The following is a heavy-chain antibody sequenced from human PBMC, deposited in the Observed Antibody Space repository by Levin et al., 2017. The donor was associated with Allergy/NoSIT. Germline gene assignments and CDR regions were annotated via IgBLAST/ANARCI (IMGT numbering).Heavy chain of an antibody. J-gene: IGHJ3*02. CDR1: GYTFTGYY. CDR2: INPNTGGT. D-gene: IGHD6-19*01. CDR3: ARATYSSGWYTEERAFDS. V-gene: IGHV1-2*02. Sequence: GESLKISCKASGYTFTGYYMHWVRQAPGQGLEWMGWINPNTGGTNYAQKFQGRVTMPRDTSISTAYMELSRLRSDDTAVYYCARATYSSGWYTEERAFDSWGQGTMVTVSS.